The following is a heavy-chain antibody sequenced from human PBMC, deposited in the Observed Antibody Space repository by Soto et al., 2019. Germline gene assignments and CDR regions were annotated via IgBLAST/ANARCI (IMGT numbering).Heavy chain of an antibody. D-gene: IGHD6-13*01. V-gene: IGHV3-23*01. CDR1: GFTFNNYA. CDR3: ARAISSSWSYFDY. Sequence: GGSLRLSCAASGFTFNNYAMSWVRQAPGRGLEWASAIIGSGNIIHYADSVKGRFTISRDNSKNTLYLQMSSLRAEDTAVYYCARAISSSWSYFDYWGQGTLVTVSS. CDR2: IIGSGNII. J-gene: IGHJ4*02.